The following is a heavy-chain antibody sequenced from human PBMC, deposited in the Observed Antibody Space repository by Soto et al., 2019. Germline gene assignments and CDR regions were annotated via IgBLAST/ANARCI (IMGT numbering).Heavy chain of an antibody. Sequence: QVQLVQSGAEVKKPGSSVKVSCKASGGTFSRYAISWVRQAPGQGLEWMGGIIPMFGTANYAQKFQGRVXXXXXXXXXXXXXXXXXXXXXXXXVYYCARDGSYYDSSGYYYLYWGQGTLVTVSS. CDR3: ARDGSYYDSSGYYYLY. D-gene: IGHD3-22*01. CDR1: GGTFSRYA. V-gene: IGHV1-69*01. J-gene: IGHJ4*02. CDR2: IIPMFGTA.